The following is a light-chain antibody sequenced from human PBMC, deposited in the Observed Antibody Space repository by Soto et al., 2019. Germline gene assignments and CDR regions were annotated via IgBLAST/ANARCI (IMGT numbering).Light chain of an antibody. CDR2: GAS. J-gene: IGKJ1*01. CDR3: QQYSNWPRT. Sequence: EIVLTQFPATLSVSPGERVTLSCRASQSVSSNLAWYQQKPGQAPRLLIYGASTRDTSIPARFSGRGSGTEFTLTINSLQSEDFAVYYCQQYSNWPRTFGQGTKVDIK. V-gene: IGKV3-15*01. CDR1: QSVSSN.